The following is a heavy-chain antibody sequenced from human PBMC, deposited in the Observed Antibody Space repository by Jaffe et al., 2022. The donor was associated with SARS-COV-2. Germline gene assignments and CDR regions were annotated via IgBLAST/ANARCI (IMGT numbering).Heavy chain of an antibody. CDR3: AKDESYSGSWADY. J-gene: IGHJ4*02. CDR2: ISYDGSNK. D-gene: IGHD6-13*01. CDR1: GFTFSSYG. V-gene: IGHV3-30*18. Sequence: QVQLVESGGGVVQPGRSLRLSCAASGFTFSSYGMHWVRQAPGKGLEWVAVISYDGSNKYYADSVKGRFTISRDNSKNTLYLQMNSLRAEDTAVYYCAKDESYSGSWADYWGQGTLVTVSS.